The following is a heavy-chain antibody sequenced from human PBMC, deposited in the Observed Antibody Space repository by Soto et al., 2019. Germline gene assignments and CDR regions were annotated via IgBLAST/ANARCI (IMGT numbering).Heavy chain of an antibody. V-gene: IGHV4-34*01. CDR2: INHSGST. CDR3: ASGDSMSTSIDY. CDR1: GRSFSGYD. D-gene: IGHD3-16*01. J-gene: IGHJ4*02. Sequence: SETLFLTCAVNGRSFSGYDWRCIRQPPGKGVEWIGEINHSGSTDYNPSLKSRVTISVDTSKNQFSLKLSSVTAADTAVYYCASGDSMSTSIDYWGQGTLVTAPQ.